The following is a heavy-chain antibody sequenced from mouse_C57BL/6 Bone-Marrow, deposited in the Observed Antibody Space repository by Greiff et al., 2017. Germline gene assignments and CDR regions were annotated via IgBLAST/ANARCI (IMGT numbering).Heavy chain of an antibody. CDR2: INPNNGGT. J-gene: IGHJ4*01. V-gene: IGHV1-26*01. Sequence: VQLQQSGPELVKPGASVKISCKASGYTFTDYYMNWVKQSHGKSLEWIGDINPNNGGTSYNQKFKGKATLTVDKSSSTAYMVLRSLTSEDSAVYYCARGLCYAMDYWGQGTSVTVSS. CDR1: GYTFTDYY. D-gene: IGHD1-1*02. CDR3: ARGLCYAMDY.